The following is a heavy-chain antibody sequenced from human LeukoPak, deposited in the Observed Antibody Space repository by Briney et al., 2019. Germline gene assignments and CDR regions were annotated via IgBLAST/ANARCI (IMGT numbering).Heavy chain of an antibody. V-gene: IGHV4-59*11. Sequence: SETLSLTCTVSGGSISSHYWSWIRQPPGRELEWIGSIYYTGSSTKYNPSLKSRVTISVDTSKSQFSLTLNSATAADTAVYYCARTSQHSYGSGTNLTPWPAGMDVWGQGTTVTVSS. CDR1: GGSISSHY. CDR2: IYYTGSST. D-gene: IGHD3-10*01. CDR3: ARTSQHSYGSGTNLTPWPAGMDV. J-gene: IGHJ6*02.